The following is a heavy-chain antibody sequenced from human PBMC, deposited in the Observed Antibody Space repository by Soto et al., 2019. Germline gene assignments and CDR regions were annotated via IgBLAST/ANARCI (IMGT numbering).Heavy chain of an antibody. V-gene: IGHV3-23*01. J-gene: IGHJ3*02. Sequence: GGSLRLSCAASEFTSSSYAMSGVRQAPGKGPEWVSAVSGSGGSTCYADSVKGRFTIPRDNSKNTLYLQMNSLRAEHTAVYYCAKGGGYNSFGAFDIWGQGTMVTVSS. CDR1: EFTSSSYA. D-gene: IGHD6-25*01. CDR2: VSGSGGST. CDR3: AKGGGYNSFGAFDI.